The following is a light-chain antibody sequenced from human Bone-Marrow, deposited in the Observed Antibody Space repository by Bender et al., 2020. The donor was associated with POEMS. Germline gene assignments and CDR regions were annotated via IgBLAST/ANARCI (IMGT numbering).Light chain of an antibody. Sequence: SYELTQPPSVSVSPGQTASITCSGDKLGDKYACWYQQRPGQSPVLVIYQDSKRPSGIPERFSGSDSGNTATLTISGTPAMDEADYYCQAWDSSTAVFGGGTTLTVL. CDR3: QAWDSSTAV. V-gene: IGLV3-1*01. J-gene: IGLJ2*01. CDR2: QDS. CDR1: KLGDKY.